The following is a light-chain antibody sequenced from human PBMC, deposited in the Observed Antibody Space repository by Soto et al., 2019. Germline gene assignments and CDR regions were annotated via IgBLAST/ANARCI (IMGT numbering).Light chain of an antibody. CDR3: QQYDTYWT. Sequence: DIQMTQSPSTLSASVGDSVTITCRASQSINNWLAWYQQKPGKAPKLLIYKASKLDIGVPSRFSGSGSGTEFTLTISSLQPDDFATYYCQQYDTYWTFGQGTKVEIK. J-gene: IGKJ1*01. CDR2: KAS. V-gene: IGKV1-5*03. CDR1: QSINNW.